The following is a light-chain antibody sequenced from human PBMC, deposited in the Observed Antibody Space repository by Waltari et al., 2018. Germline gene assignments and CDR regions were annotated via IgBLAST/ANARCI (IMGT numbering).Light chain of an antibody. J-gene: IGLJ3*02. CDR2: ENN. Sequence: NFMLTQPHSVSESPGKPVTIPCTRSSGSISTNYVHCYQQRPGSAPTTVIYENNQRPSGVSDRFSGSIDSSSNSAPLTISGLKAEDEADYYCQSYYGTDWVFGGGTKLTVL. V-gene: IGLV6-57*04. CDR1: SGSISTNY. CDR3: QSYYGTDWV.